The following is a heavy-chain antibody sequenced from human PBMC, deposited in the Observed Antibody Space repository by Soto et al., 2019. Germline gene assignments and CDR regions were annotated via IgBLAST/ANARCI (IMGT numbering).Heavy chain of an antibody. CDR1: GYSISSGYY. D-gene: IGHD6-13*01. Sequence: SETLSLTCAVSGYSISSGYYWGWIRQPPGKGLEWIGSIYHSGSTYYNPSLKSRVTISVDKSKNQFSLKLTSVTAADTAVYYCAVPEAGEFHYRGQGSLVTVSS. CDR3: AVPEAGEFHY. CDR2: IYHSGST. V-gene: IGHV4-38-2*01. J-gene: IGHJ4*02.